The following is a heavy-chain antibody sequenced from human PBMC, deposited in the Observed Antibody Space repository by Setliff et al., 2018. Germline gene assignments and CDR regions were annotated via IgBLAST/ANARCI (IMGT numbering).Heavy chain of an antibody. J-gene: IGHJ1*01. CDR2: ISGSSSYI. Sequence: GGSLRLSCAASGFAITDYVINWVRHAPGKGLEWVSSISGSSSYIFYSDSVQGRFTVSRDNAKNSVYLQMNSLTTEDTAVYYCARENFYNYWSGFDWGQGTLVTVSS. D-gene: IGHD3-3*01. V-gene: IGHV3-21*01. CDR3: ARENFYNYWSGFD. CDR1: GFAITDYV.